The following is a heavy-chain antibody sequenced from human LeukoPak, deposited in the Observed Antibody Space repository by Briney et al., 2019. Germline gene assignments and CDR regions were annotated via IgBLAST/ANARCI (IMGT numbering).Heavy chain of an antibody. Sequence: GASVKVSCKASGGNFRSFVFSWLRQVPGQGLEWMGGIIPIFGTANYAQKFQGRVTITADESTSTAYMELSSLRSEDTAVYYCARDLISAAGTFDYWGQGTLVTVSS. CDR2: IIPIFGTA. J-gene: IGHJ4*02. CDR1: GGNFRSFV. CDR3: ARDLISAAGTFDY. V-gene: IGHV1-69*13. D-gene: IGHD6-13*01.